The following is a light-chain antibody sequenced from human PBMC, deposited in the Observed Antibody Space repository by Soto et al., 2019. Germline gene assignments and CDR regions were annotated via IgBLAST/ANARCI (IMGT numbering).Light chain of an antibody. CDR3: QQLKCYPLT. J-gene: IGKJ4*01. Sequence: DIQLTQSPSFLSASVGDRVTITCRASQGISSFLAWYQQTPGKAPKLLIYAASTMQSVVPSRFSGSGSGTEFTLTISSLQTEDFATYYRQQLKCYPLTFGGGTKVEIK. CDR1: QGISSF. V-gene: IGKV1-9*01. CDR2: AAS.